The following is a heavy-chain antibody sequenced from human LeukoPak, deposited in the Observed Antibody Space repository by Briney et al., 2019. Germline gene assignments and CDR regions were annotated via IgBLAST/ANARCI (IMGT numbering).Heavy chain of an antibody. Sequence: GGSLRLSCAASGFTFSSYEMNWVRQAPGKGLEWVSYISSSGSTIYYADSVKGRFTISRDNAKNSLYLQMNSLRAADTAVYYCARDDFWSGYRAFDIWGQGTRVTVSS. D-gene: IGHD3-3*01. J-gene: IGHJ3*02. CDR1: GFTFSSYE. CDR2: ISSSGSTI. V-gene: IGHV3-48*03. CDR3: ARDDFWSGYRAFDI.